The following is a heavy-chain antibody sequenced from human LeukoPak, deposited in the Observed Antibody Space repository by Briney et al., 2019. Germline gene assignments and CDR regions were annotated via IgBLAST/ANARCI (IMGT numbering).Heavy chain of an antibody. CDR3: ARVPSNYYDSSGYYGGFDP. J-gene: IGHJ5*02. V-gene: IGHV1-69*02. CDR2: IIPILGIA. CDR1: GGTFTSST. Sequence: SVKVSCKASGGTFTSSTISWVRQAPGQGLEWMGRIIPILGIANYAQKFQGRVTITADKSTSTAYIELSSLRSEDTAVYYCARVPSNYYDSSGYYGGFDPWGQGTLVTVSS. D-gene: IGHD3-22*01.